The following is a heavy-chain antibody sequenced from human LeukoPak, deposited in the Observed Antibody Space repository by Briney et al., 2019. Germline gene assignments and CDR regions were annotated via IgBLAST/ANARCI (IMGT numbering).Heavy chain of an antibody. CDR3: ARLSVVSPHRYFDL. J-gene: IGHJ2*01. D-gene: IGHD4-23*01. CDR1: GGSISSGGYY. CDR2: IYYSGST. Sequence: SETLSLTCTVSGGSISSGGYYWSWIRQHPGKGLEWIGYIYYSGSTYYNPSLKSRVTISVDTSKNQFSLKLSSVTAADTAVYYCARLSVVSPHRYFDLWGRSTLVTVSS. V-gene: IGHV4-31*03.